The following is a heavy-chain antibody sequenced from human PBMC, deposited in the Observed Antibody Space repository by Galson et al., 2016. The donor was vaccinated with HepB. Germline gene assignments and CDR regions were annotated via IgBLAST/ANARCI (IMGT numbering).Heavy chain of an antibody. Sequence: SLRLSCAASGFRFSDYNMNWVRQAPGRGLEWVAYISASSGTIYYADSVKGRFTISRDNANNSLSLQMNSLRAEDTAFYYCARPYMYYFGSGSYFDVLHYGMDVWGQGTTVTVSS. D-gene: IGHD3-10*01. CDR2: ISASSGTI. V-gene: IGHV3-48*01. CDR3: ARPYMYYFGSGSYFDVLHYGMDV. CDR1: GFRFSDYN. J-gene: IGHJ6*02.